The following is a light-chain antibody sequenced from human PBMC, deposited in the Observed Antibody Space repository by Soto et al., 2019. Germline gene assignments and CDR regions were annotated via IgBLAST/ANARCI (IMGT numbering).Light chain of an antibody. V-gene: IGLV2-23*02. CDR1: SSDVGSYNL. Sequence: QSALTQPASVSGSPGQSITISCTGTSSDVGSYNLVSWYQQHPGKAPKLMIYEVSKRPSGVSNRFSGSKSANTASLTISGLQADDEAEYYCCSYGGRSTYVFGTGTKVTVL. CDR2: EVS. J-gene: IGLJ1*01. CDR3: CSYGGRSTYV.